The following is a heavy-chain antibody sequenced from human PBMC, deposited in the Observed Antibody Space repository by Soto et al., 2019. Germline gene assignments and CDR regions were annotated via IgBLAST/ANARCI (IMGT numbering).Heavy chain of an antibody. Sequence: ASVKVSCKATGYTFSAYTMNWVRQAPGQSLEWMGWINAGSGNTKYSQNFQGRVSITRDTSASTVYMELTGLTSEDTAVYYCARDTETLGPRANDALDIWGQGTMVTVSS. CDR2: INAGSGNT. D-gene: IGHD3-3*02. J-gene: IGHJ3*02. CDR1: GYTFSAYT. CDR3: ARDTETLGPRANDALDI. V-gene: IGHV1-3*01.